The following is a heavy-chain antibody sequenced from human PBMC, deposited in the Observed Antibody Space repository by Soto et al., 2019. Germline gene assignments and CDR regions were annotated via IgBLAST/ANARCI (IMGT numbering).Heavy chain of an antibody. J-gene: IGHJ6*02. CDR2: IYYTGNK. CDR1: GGSISSSSYY. Sequence: QMQLQGSGPGLVKPSQTLSLSCTVSGGSISSSSYYWTWIRQHPGKGLEWIGNIYYTGNKYYNPSLKSRVTISVDRSKNQFSLKLNSVTAADTAVYYCARDHPVGYGMDVWGQGTTVTVSS. CDR3: ARDHPVGYGMDV. V-gene: IGHV4-31*03. D-gene: IGHD1-26*01.